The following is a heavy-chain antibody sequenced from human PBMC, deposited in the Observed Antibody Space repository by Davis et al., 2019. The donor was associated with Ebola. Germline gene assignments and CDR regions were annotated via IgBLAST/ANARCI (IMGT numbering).Heavy chain of an antibody. CDR3: ARDISRGVLEWLWDY. CDR1: GFTFSSYG. V-gene: IGHV3-33*01. CDR2: IWFDGSKT. Sequence: GESLKISCAASGFTFSSYGIHWVRQAPGKGLEWVAVIWFDGSKTYYADSVKGRFTISRDNSKNTLYLQMNSLRAEDTAVYYCARDISRGVLEWLWDYWGQGTLVTVSS. J-gene: IGHJ4*02. D-gene: IGHD3-3*01.